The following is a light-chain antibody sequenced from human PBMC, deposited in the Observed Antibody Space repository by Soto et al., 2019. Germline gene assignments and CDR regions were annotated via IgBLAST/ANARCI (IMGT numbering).Light chain of an antibody. J-gene: IGKJ1*01. CDR3: LHYNNGPRGT. V-gene: IGKV3D-15*01. Sequence: IVLTQSPATLSVSPGARATLSCRASQSVSSNLAWYQQKLGQAPRRLIYIAATRATGVSARFSGSGSGREFTLTISSLHSGDFAVSYCLHYNNGPRGTFGQGTK. CDR1: QSVSSN. CDR2: IAA.